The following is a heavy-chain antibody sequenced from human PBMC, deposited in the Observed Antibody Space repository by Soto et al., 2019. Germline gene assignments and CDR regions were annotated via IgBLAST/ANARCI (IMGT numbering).Heavy chain of an antibody. D-gene: IGHD3-10*01. J-gene: IGHJ4*02. CDR1: GYTFTSYD. Sequence: ASVKVSCKASGYTFTSYDINWVRQATGQGLEWMGWMNPNSGNTGYAQKFQGRVTMTRNTSISTAYMELSSLRSEDTAVYYCARAPMVRGVMVLWGQGTLVTVSA. CDR3: ARAPMVRGVMVL. CDR2: MNPNSGNT. V-gene: IGHV1-8*01.